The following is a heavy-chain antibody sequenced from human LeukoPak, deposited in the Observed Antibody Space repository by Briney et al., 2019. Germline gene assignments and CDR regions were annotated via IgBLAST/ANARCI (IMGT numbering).Heavy chain of an antibody. V-gene: IGHV3-53*01. CDR2: INSGGST. CDR3: AKDWPSEWQQLPDYDAFDI. CDR1: GFSVSSNY. J-gene: IGHJ3*02. Sequence: GGSLRLSCAASGFSVSSNYMSWVRQAPGKGLEWVSAINSGGSTYYADSLKGRFTISRDNSKNTLYLQMNSLRADDTAVYYCAKDWPSEWQQLPDYDAFDIWGQGTMVTVSS. D-gene: IGHD6-13*01.